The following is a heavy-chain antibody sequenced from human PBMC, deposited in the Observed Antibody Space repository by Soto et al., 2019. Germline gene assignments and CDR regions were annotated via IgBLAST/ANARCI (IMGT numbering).Heavy chain of an antibody. D-gene: IGHD2-15*01. CDR2: INHSGST. CDR3: ARVVYCSGGSCSSQRYDYYYMDG. V-gene: IGHV4-34*01. J-gene: IGHJ6*03. CDR1: GGSFSGYY. Sequence: QVQLQQWGAGLLKPSETLSLTCAVYGGSFSGYYWSWIRQPPGKGLEWIGEINHSGSTNYNPSLKSRVTISVDTSNNKCSLKLRSVPAAETAVYYCARVVYCSGGSCSSQRYDYYYMDGWGTGTTVTDSS.